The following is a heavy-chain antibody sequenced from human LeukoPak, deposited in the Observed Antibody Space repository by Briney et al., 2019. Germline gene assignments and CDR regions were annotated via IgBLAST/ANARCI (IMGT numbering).Heavy chain of an antibody. Sequence: GESLKISCKGSGYSFTSYWIGWVRQMPGKGLEWMGIIYPGDSETRYSPSFQGQVTISADKSISTTYLQWTSLKASDTAIYYCARYSGSWGWFDPWGQGTLVTVSS. CDR1: GYSFTSYW. D-gene: IGHD1-26*01. V-gene: IGHV5-51*01. J-gene: IGHJ5*02. CDR3: ARYSGSWGWFDP. CDR2: IYPGDSET.